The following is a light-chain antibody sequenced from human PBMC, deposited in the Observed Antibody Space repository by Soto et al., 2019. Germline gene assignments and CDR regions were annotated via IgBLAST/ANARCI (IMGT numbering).Light chain of an antibody. J-gene: IGKJ1*01. CDR3: QHYNNWPPAWT. V-gene: IGKV3-15*01. Sequence: EVVMTQSPATLSVSPGERATLSCRASQSVRNNLAWYQQKPGQAPRLLIYGASTRATGIPARFSGSGSGTEFTLTISSLQSEDFALYYCQHYNNWPPAWTVGQGTKVDIK. CDR1: QSVRNN. CDR2: GAS.